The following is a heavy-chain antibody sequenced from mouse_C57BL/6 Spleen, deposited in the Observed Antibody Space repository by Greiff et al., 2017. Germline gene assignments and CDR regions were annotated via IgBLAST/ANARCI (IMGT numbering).Heavy chain of an antibody. J-gene: IGHJ2*01. D-gene: IGHD2-2*01. Sequence: VKLQQSGAELVKPGASVKISCKASGYAFSSYWMNWVKQRPGKGLEWIGQIYPGDGDTNYNGKFKSKATLTVDKSSSTAYMQLSSLTSEDSAVYYCARRGGGRWLRRGWGQGTTLTVSS. V-gene: IGHV1-80*01. CDR3: ARRGGGRWLRRG. CDR2: IYPGDGDT. CDR1: GYAFSSYW.